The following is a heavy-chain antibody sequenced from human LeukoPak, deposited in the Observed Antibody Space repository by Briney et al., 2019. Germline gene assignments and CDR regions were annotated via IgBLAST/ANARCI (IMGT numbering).Heavy chain of an antibody. V-gene: IGHV4-59*08. J-gene: IGHJ4*02. D-gene: IGHD3-22*01. CDR2: IYYSGST. CDR3: ARQDSLKYYDGTFDY. Sequence: SETLSLTCTVSGGSISSYYWSWIRQPPGKGLEWIGYIYYSGSTNYNPSLKSRVTISLDTSKNQFSLKLSSVTAADTAVYYCARQDSLKYYDGTFDYWGQGTLVTVSS. CDR1: GGSISSYY.